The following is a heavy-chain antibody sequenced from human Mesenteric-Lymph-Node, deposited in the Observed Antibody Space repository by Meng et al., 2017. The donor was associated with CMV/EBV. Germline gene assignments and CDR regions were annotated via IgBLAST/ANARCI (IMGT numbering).Heavy chain of an antibody. CDR2: ISACNANT. Sequence: ASVKVSCKASGYTFIDCDFSWVRQAPGQGLEMMGWISACNANTNYAQNLQGRVTMTTDTSTSIAYMEVRSLRSVDTAVYYCARLGSAGTSPFDYWGQGTLVTVSS. J-gene: IGHJ4*02. CDR1: GYTFIDCD. V-gene: IGHV1-18*01. D-gene: IGHD3-10*01. CDR3: ARLGSAGTSPFDY.